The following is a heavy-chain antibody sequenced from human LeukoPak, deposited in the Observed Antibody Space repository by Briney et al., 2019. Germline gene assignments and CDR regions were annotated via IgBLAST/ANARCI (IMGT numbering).Heavy chain of an antibody. CDR1: GFTFSSYA. V-gene: IGHV3-30-3*01. D-gene: IGHD1-26*01. J-gene: IGHJ4*02. CDR2: ISNDGSNK. CDR3: ARRYSNTWYYFDS. Sequence: GGSLRLSCAASGFTFSSYAMHWVRQAPGKGLEWVAIISNDGSNKHYADSVKGRFTISRDNSKNTLYLQMDSLRAEDTAVYYCARRYSNTWYYFDSWGQGTLVTVSS.